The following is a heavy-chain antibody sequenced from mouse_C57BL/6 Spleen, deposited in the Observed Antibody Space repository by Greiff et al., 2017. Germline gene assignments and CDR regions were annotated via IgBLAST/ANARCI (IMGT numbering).Heavy chain of an antibody. D-gene: IGHD1-1*01. CDR2: LHPSDSDT. Sequence: QVQLQQPGAELVKPGASVKVSCKASGYTFTSYWMHWVKQRPGQGLEWIGRLHPSDSDTNYNQKFKGKATLTVDKSSSTAYMQLSSLTSEDSAVYYCAIEGGSSPTYWYFDVWGTGTTVTVSS. CDR3: AIEGGSSPTYWYFDV. CDR1: GYTFTSYW. V-gene: IGHV1-74*01. J-gene: IGHJ1*03.